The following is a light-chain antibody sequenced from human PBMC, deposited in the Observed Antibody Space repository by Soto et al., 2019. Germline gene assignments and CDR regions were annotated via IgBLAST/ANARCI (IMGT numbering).Light chain of an antibody. CDR2: DAS. V-gene: IGKV3D-15*01. CDR3: QHYGAWPGA. J-gene: IGKJ4*01. CDR1: QSVGSK. Sequence: EIVMTQSPPPLSVSPGERATLSCRASQSVGSKLAWYQQRTGPAPRRLIYDASNRATAIPARFSGSGSGTEFSLTISSLQSEDFAVYSCQHYGAWPGAFGGGTKVEIK.